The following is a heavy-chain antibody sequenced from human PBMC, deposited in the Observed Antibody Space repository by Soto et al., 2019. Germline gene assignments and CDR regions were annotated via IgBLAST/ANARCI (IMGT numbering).Heavy chain of an antibody. D-gene: IGHD3-10*01. V-gene: IGHV3-7*01. CDR3: ASVKSWAVSP. Sequence: VHLVESGGGLVQPGGSLGLSCAASGFTFSSYWMSWVRLAPGKGLEWVAHIKQSGSDRYYVDSVRGRFTISRDNAKNSLYLQMNSLRVEDTAMYYCASVKSWAVSPWGQGTLVTVSS. CDR2: IKQSGSDR. J-gene: IGHJ5*02. CDR1: GFTFSSYW.